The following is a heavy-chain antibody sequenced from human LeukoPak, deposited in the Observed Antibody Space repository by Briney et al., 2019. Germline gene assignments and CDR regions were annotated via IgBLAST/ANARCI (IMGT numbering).Heavy chain of an antibody. Sequence: ASVKVSCKASGYTFTGYYMHWVRQAPGQGLEWMGWINPNSGGTNYAQKFQGRVTMTRDTSISTAYMELSRLRSDDTAVYYCARPRLRLGDRTFDYWGQGTLVTVSS. CDR3: ARPRLRLGDRTFDY. J-gene: IGHJ4*02. D-gene: IGHD3-16*01. V-gene: IGHV1-2*02. CDR2: INPNSGGT. CDR1: GYTFTGYY.